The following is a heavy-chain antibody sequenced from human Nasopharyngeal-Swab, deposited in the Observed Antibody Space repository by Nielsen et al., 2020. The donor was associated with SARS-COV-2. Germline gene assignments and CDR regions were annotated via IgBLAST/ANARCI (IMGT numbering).Heavy chain of an antibody. CDR3: ARITVAGDYYYGMDV. Sequence: GESLKISCAASGFTFSDYYMSWIRQAPGKGLEWVSYISSSGSTIYYADSVKGRFTISRDNAKNSLYLQMNSLRAEDTAVYYCARITVAGDYYYGMDVWGQGTTVTVSS. CDR2: ISSSGSTI. CDR1: GFTFSDYY. J-gene: IGHJ6*02. V-gene: IGHV3-11*04. D-gene: IGHD6-19*01.